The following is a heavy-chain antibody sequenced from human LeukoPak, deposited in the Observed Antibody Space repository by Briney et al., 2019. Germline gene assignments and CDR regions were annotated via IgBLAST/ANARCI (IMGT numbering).Heavy chain of an antibody. CDR2: IKQDGSEK. CDR1: GFPLSSYW. V-gene: IGHV3-7*01. CDR3: ARDSSGWYELPTFDY. D-gene: IGHD6-19*01. Sequence: GGSLRLSCAASGFPLSSYWISWFRQAPGKGREWVATIKQDGSEKYYVDSVKGRFTISRDNAKNSLYLQMNSLRAEDTAVYYCARDSSGWYELPTFDYWGQGTLVTVSS. J-gene: IGHJ4*02.